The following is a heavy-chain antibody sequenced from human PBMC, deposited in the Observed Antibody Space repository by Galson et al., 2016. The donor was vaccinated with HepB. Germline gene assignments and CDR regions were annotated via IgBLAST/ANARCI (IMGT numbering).Heavy chain of an antibody. CDR2: ISGGSSYI. CDR3: ASRHTGLYYSDY. J-gene: IGHJ4*02. V-gene: IGHV3-21*01. D-gene: IGHD1-1*01. CDR1: GITFRSYT. Sequence: SLRLSCAVSGITFRSYTMNWVRQAPGKGLEWVSSISGGSSYIYYADSVKGRFTISRDNAKNSLYLQMSSLRAEDTAVYYCASRHTGLYYSDYWGQGTLVTVSS.